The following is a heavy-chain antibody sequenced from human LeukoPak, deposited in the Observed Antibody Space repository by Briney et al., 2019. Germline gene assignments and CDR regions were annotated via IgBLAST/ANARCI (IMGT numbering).Heavy chain of an antibody. CDR3: ASTHTYYYDSRSYEYFQH. CDR2: IYYSGST. Sequence: KPSETLSLTCTVSGGSISSSSYYWGWIPQPPGKGLEWVGGIYYSGSTYYNPSLKSRVTISVDTSKNQFSLKLSSVTAADTAVYYCASTHTYYYDSRSYEYFQHWGQGTLVTVSS. D-gene: IGHD3-22*01. V-gene: IGHV4-39*01. CDR1: GGSISSSSYY. J-gene: IGHJ1*01.